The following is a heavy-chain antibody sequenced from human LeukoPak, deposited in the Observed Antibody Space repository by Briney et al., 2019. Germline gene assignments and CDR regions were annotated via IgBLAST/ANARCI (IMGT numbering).Heavy chain of an antibody. D-gene: IGHD6-13*01. CDR2: IWYDGSNK. V-gene: IGHV3-33*01. CDR1: GFTFSSYG. J-gene: IGHJ4*02. Sequence: GGSLRLSCAASGFTFSSYGMHWVRQAPGKGLEWVAVIWYDGSNKYYADSVKARFTISRDNSKNTLYLQMNSLRAEGTAVYYCARITLYSSSWYYFDYWGQGTLVTVSS. CDR3: ARITLYSSSWYYFDY.